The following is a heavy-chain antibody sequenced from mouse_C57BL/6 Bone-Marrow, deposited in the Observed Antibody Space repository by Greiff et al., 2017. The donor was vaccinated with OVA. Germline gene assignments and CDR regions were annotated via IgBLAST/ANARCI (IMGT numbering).Heavy chain of an antibody. V-gene: IGHV2-2*01. CDR1: GFSLTSYG. CDR2: IWSGGST. CDR3: ARLGRGAY. J-gene: IGHJ3*01. D-gene: IGHD4-1*01. Sequence: VQLVESGPGLVQPSQSLSITCTVSGFSLTSYGVHWVRQSPGKGLEWLGVIWSGGSTDYNAAFISRLSISKDNSKSQVFFKMNSLQADDTAIYYCARLGRGAYWGQGTLVTVSA.